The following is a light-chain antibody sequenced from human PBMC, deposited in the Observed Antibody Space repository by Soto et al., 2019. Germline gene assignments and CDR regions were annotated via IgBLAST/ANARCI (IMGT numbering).Light chain of an antibody. Sequence: DIQMTQSPPSLSASVGDRVSITCRASRNIDNHLAWYQQKAGTGPKLLIFGASTLHSGVPSRFSASGSGTTFILTISRLQPEDVATYYCQTYDKAPWTCGLWTKV. CDR2: GAS. CDR1: RNIDNH. V-gene: IGKV1-27*01. J-gene: IGKJ1*01. CDR3: QTYDKAPWT.